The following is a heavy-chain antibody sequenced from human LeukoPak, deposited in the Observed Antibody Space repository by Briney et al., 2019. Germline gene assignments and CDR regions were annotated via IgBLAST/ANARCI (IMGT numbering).Heavy chain of an antibody. CDR1: GGSISSYY. CDR2: IYYSGST. CDR3: ARVKEWSWAFDI. D-gene: IGHD3-3*01. J-gene: IGHJ3*02. Sequence: SETLSLTCTVSGGSISSYYWSWIRQPPGKGLEWIGYIYYSGSTNYNPSLKSRVTISVDTSKNQFSLKLSSVTAADTAVYYCARVKEWSWAFDIWGQGTMVTVSS. V-gene: IGHV4-59*01.